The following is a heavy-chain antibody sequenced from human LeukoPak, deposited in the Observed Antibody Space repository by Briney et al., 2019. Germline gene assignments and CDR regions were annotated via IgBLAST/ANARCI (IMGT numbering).Heavy chain of an antibody. J-gene: IGHJ3*02. Sequence: GGSLRLSCAASGFTFSSYAMSWVRQAPGKGLEWVSAISGSGGSTYYADSVKGRFTISRDNSKNTLYLRMNSLRAEDTAVYYCAKGGGIAVAGMVAFDIWGQGTMVTVSS. CDR1: GFTFSSYA. CDR2: ISGSGGST. D-gene: IGHD6-19*01. V-gene: IGHV3-23*01. CDR3: AKGGGIAVAGMVAFDI.